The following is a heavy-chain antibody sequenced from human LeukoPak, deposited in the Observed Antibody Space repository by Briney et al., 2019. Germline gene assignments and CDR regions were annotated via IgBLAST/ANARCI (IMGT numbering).Heavy chain of an antibody. CDR1: EFTFSRYW. V-gene: IGHV3-7*01. CDR3: ARDTLSGVLIGPRLDV. D-gene: IGHD3-3*01. CDR2: IKQDGSEN. Sequence: GGSLRLSCVASEFTFSRYWMTWVRQAPGKGLEWVANIKQDGSENYCVDSVKGRFTISRDNGKNSLYLQMNSLRVEDTAVYYCARDTLSGVLIGPRLDVWGQGTTVTVSS. J-gene: IGHJ6*02.